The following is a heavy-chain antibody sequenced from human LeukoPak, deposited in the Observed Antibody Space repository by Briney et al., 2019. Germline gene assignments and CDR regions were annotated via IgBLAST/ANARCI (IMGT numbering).Heavy chain of an antibody. CDR1: GYRFTGYY. Sequence: ASVKVSCKTSGYRFTGYYLHWVRQAPGQGLEWMGWMNPKSGATDYARKFQGRVTMTRDTSISTAYMELTRLRSDDTAVYFCARGSDYDDYFYMDFWGRGTTVTVSS. CDR3: ARGSDYDDYFYMDF. CDR2: MNPKSGAT. J-gene: IGHJ6*03. V-gene: IGHV1-2*02.